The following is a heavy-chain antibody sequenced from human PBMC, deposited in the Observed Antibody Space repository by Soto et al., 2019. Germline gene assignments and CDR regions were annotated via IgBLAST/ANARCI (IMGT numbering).Heavy chain of an antibody. D-gene: IGHD3-10*01. Sequence: QVHLVESGGGIVQPGGSLTLSCSVSDFAFRLHGIHWVRQTPGKGLEWVAMVWHDGTRKYSRDSVRGRFTISRDSAKNKVYLQMNNLRGDDSALYFCARDRSSSYSYAMDLWGQGTTVTVSS. CDR1: DFAFRLHG. CDR3: ARDRSSSYSYAMDL. CDR2: VWHDGTRK. J-gene: IGHJ6*02. V-gene: IGHV3-33*01.